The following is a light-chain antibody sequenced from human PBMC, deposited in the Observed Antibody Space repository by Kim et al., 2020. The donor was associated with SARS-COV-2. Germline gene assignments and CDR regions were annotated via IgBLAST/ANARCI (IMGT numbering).Light chain of an antibody. V-gene: IGLV2-11*01. CDR1: SSDVIV. CDR3: CSYAGRYTYV. J-gene: IGLJ1*01. CDR2: DVT. Sequence: QSALTQPRSVSGSPGQSVTISCTGVSSDVIVSWYQHHPGKAPKLIMYDVTKRPSGVPDRFSGSKSGNTASLTISGLQAEDEADYYCCSYAGRYTYVFGSGTQLTVL.